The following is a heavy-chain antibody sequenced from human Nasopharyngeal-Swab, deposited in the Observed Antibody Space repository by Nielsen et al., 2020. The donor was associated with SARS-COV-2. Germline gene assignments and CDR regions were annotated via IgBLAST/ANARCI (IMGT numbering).Heavy chain of an antibody. V-gene: IGHV1-69*04. CDR3: ARIHFVVGRGYFTGLDV. Sequence: SVKVSCKASGGTFNTHAINWVRQAPGRGLEWMGRINPILGIADNAQKFQDRVTITVDKSTSTAYMELRSLTSEDTAVYYCARIHFVVGRGYFTGLDVWGQGTSVTVSS. CDR2: INPILGIA. CDR1: GGTFNTHA. J-gene: IGHJ6*02. D-gene: IGHD2-21*01.